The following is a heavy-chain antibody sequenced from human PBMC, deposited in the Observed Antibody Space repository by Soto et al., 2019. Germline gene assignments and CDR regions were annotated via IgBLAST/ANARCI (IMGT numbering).Heavy chain of an antibody. CDR3: AASNTVPTKYYGVGV. CDR2: IKQSGSEK. V-gene: IGHV3-7*03. Sequence: GGSPRLSCAALGFTISSCWVSWVRQAPGKGLEWVANIKQSGSEKYYVDSVKGRFTISRDNAKNSLYLKMNSLRAEDTAVYYCAASNTVPTKYYGVGVWGQGTTVTVSS. J-gene: IGHJ6*02. D-gene: IGHD4-17*01. CDR1: GFTISSCW.